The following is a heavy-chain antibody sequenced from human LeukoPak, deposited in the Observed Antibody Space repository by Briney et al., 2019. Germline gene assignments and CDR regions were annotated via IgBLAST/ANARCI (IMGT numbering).Heavy chain of an antibody. J-gene: IGHJ4*02. CDR3: ARQKDFRLYY. D-gene: IGHD3-3*01. Sequence: GESLKISCQASGYSFTNYWIGWVRQMPGKGLEWMGIIYPGDSDTRYSPSFQGQVTISVDTSIGTAYLQWSSLKASDTAIYYCARQKDFRLYYWGQGTLVTVSS. CDR1: GYSFTNYW. CDR2: IYPGDSDT. V-gene: IGHV5-51*01.